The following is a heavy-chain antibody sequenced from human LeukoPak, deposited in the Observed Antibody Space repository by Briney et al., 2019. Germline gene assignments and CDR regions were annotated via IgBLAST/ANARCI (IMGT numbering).Heavy chain of an antibody. CDR2: INHSGST. J-gene: IGHJ6*02. D-gene: IGHD2-21*02. V-gene: IGHV4-34*01. Sequence: SETLSLTCAVYGGSFSGYYWSWIRQPPGKGLEWIGEINHSGSTNYNPSLESRVTMSIDTARNQFSLKLNSVTAADTAVFYCVRERDWDVSGMDVWGRGTTVTVSS. CDR3: VRERDWDVSGMDV. CDR1: GGSFSGYY.